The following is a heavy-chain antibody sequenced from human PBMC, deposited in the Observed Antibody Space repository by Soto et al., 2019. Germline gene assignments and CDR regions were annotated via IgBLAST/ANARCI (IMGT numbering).Heavy chain of an antibody. V-gene: IGHV4-31*03. CDR1: GGSISSGGYY. D-gene: IGHD1-1*01. CDR2: IYYSGST. J-gene: IGHJ4*02. CDR3: ARVERTVAARHFDY. Sequence: SETLSLTCTVSGGSISSGGYYWSWIRQHPGKGLEWIGYIYYSGSTYYNPSLKSRVTISVDTSKNQFSLKLSSVTAADTAVYYCARVERTVAARHFDYWGQGTLVTVSS.